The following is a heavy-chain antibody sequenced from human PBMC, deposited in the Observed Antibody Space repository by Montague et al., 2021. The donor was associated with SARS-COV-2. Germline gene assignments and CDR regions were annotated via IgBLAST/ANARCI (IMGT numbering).Heavy chain of an antibody. J-gene: IGHJ5*02. Sequence: SETLSLTCAVYGASLSDCYWTWIRQPPGKGLEWIGEINYSGSTNYVPFLKSRVTISVDTSNNQFSLRLRSVTAADTAVYYWARVASEAQNYDFWSGYFDNWFDPWGQGTLVTVSS. V-gene: IGHV4-34*01. CDR3: ARVASEAQNYDFWSGYFDNWFDP. CDR2: INYSGST. D-gene: IGHD3-3*01. CDR1: GASLSDCY.